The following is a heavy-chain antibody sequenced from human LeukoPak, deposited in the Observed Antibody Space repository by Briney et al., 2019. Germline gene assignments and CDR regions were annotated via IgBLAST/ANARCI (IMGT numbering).Heavy chain of an antibody. CDR2: IFLIFGTA. CDR3: ARAYDFWSGGAFDI. D-gene: IGHD3-3*01. CDR1: GYTFTSYG. Sequence: GASVKVSCKASGYTFTSYGISWVRQAPGQGLEWMGGIFLIFGTANYAQKFQGRVTITTDKSTSTAYMELSSLRSEDTAVYYCARAYDFWSGGAFDIWGQGTMVTVSS. V-gene: IGHV1-69*05. J-gene: IGHJ3*02.